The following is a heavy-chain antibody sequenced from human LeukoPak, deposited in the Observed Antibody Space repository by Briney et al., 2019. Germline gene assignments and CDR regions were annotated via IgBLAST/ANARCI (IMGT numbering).Heavy chain of an antibody. D-gene: IGHD2-21*02. CDR2: IRSKAYGGTT. V-gene: IGHV3-49*04. Sequence: GGSLRLSCTASGFTLGDYAMSWVRQAPGKGLEWVGFIRSKAYGGTTEYAASVKGRFTISRDDSKSIAYLQMNSLKTEDTAVYYCTRDRGVLLYCGGDCYLDYWGQGTLVTVSS. J-gene: IGHJ4*02. CDR3: TRDRGVLLYCGGDCYLDY. CDR1: GFTLGDYA.